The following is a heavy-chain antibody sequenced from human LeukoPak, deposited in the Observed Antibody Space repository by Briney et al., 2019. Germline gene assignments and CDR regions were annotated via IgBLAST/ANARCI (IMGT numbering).Heavy chain of an antibody. CDR2: IYYSGST. V-gene: IGHV4-39*07. D-gene: IGHD3-16*01. CDR1: GGSISSSSYY. J-gene: IGHJ4*02. Sequence: SETLSLTCTVSGGSISSSSYYWGWIRQPPGKGLEWIGSIYYSGSTYYNPSLKSRVTISVDTSKNQFSLKLGSVTAADTAVYYCARDPVLFPFDYWGQGTLVTVSS. CDR3: ARDPVLFPFDY.